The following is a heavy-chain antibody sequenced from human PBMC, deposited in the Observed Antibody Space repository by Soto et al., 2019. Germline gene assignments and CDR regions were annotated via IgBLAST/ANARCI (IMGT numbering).Heavy chain of an antibody. Sequence: GGSLSLSCAASGFTFSSYWMSWVRQAPGKGLEWVANIKQDGSEKYYVDSVKGRFTISRDNAKNSLYLQMNSLRAEDTAVYYCARDRAATTWSEFDYWGQGTLVTVSS. V-gene: IGHV3-7*01. CDR2: IKQDGSEK. J-gene: IGHJ4*02. CDR1: GFTFSSYW. CDR3: ARDRAATTWSEFDY. D-gene: IGHD4-17*01.